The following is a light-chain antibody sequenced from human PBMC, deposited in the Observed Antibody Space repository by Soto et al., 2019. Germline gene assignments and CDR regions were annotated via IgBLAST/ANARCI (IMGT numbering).Light chain of an antibody. CDR3: QQFASSPRT. J-gene: IGKJ1*01. CDR2: GAS. Sequence: EIVLTQSPGTLSLSPGERATLFCRASQSVATSQLAWYQQKPGQAPRLLIGASSRATGVPDRFIASGSGTDCTLTISRLEPEEFAVYYCQQFASSPRTFGRGTTVEIK. V-gene: IGKV3-20*01. CDR1: QSVATSQ.